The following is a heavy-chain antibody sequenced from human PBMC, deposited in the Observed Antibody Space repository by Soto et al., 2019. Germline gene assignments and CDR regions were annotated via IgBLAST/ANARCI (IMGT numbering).Heavy chain of an antibody. CDR2: IKSDGSEK. D-gene: IGHD6-19*01. CDR3: ARDGDSSGWYPPHLYWYYYGMDV. V-gene: IGHV3-7*01. Sequence: PGRSQRLSCGASGFTFYTYWVNWVRQAPGMGLEWVANIKSDGSEKYYVDSVKGRFTISRDNTKNSMYLQMNSLRAEDTAVYYCARDGDSSGWYPPHLYWYYYGMDVWGQGTTVTVSS. J-gene: IGHJ6*02. CDR1: GFTFYTYW.